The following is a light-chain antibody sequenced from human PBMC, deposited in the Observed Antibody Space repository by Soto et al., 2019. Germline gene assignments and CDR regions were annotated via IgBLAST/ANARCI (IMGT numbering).Light chain of an antibody. CDR2: EVS. CDR1: SSGVGYYNY. V-gene: IGLV2-14*01. J-gene: IGLJ2*01. CDR3: SSYTSSTTLI. Sequence: QSALTQPASVSGSPGQSITISCSGTSSGVGYYNYVSWYQQHPGKAPKLMMYEVSNRPSGVSNRFSGSKSGNTASLTISGLQAEDEADYYCSSYTSSTTLIFGGGTKVTVL.